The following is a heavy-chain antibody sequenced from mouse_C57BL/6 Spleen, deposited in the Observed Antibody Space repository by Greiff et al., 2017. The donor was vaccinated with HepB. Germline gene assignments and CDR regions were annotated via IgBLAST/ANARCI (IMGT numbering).Heavy chain of an antibody. CDR1: GYTFTSYW. Sequence: QVQLQQPGAELVRPGTSVKLSCKASGYTFTSYWMHWVKQRPGQGLEWIGVIDPSDSYTNYNQKFKGKATLTVDTSSSTAYMQLSSLTSEDSAVYYCAREDSNYDLWYFDVWGTGTTVTVSS. J-gene: IGHJ1*03. CDR2: IDPSDSYT. V-gene: IGHV1-59*01. D-gene: IGHD2-5*01. CDR3: AREDSNYDLWYFDV.